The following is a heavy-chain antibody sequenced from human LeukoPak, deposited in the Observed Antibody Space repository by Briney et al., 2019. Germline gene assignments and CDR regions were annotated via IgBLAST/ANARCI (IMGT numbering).Heavy chain of an antibody. CDR3: ARTMYYYDSSGYIFDY. CDR1: GGSFSGYY. J-gene: IGHJ4*02. D-gene: IGHD3-22*01. V-gene: IGHV4-4*09. CDR2: IYSSGST. Sequence: SETLSLTCAVYGGSFSGYYWSWIRQPPGQGLEWIGFIYSSGSTTYNPSLKSRVAISVDTSKNQFSLRLSSVTAADTAVYYCARTMYYYDSSGYIFDYWGQGTLVTVSS.